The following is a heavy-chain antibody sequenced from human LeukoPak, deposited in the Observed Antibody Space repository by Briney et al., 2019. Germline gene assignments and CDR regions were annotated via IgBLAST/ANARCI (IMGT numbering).Heavy chain of an antibody. CDR3: ARASYCSSTSCYLAY. J-gene: IGHJ4*02. CDR1: GGTFSSYA. CDR2: INPNSGGT. V-gene: IGHV1-2*02. Sequence: GSSVKVSCKASGGTFSSYAISWVRQAPGQGLEWMGWINPNSGGTNYAQKFQGRVTMTRDTSISTAYMELSRLRSDDTAVYYCARASYCSSTSCYLAYWGQGTLVTVSS. D-gene: IGHD2-2*01.